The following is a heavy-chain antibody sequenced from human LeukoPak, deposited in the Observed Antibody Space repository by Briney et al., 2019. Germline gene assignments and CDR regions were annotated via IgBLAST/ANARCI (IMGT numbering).Heavy chain of an antibody. CDR3: AKDHILRYFDWSPEYYFDY. J-gene: IGHJ4*02. CDR1: GFTFSSYA. D-gene: IGHD3-9*01. V-gene: IGHV3-23*01. Sequence: GGSLRLSCAASGFTFSSYAMSWVRQAPGKGLEWVSATSGSGGSTYYADSVKGRFTISRDNSKNTLYLQMNSLRAEDTAVYYCAKDHILRYFDWSPEYYFDYWGQGTLVTVSS. CDR2: TSGSGGST.